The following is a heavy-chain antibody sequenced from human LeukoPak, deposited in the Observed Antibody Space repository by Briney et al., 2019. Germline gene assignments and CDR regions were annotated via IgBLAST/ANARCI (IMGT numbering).Heavy chain of an antibody. Sequence: PGGSLRLSCAASGFTFSSYGMHWVRQAPGKGLEWVAVISYDGSNKYYADSVKGRFTISRDNSKNTLYLQMNSLRAEDTAVYYCANEGEYYFDYWGQGTLVTVSS. J-gene: IGHJ4*02. CDR3: ANEGEYYFDY. CDR2: ISYDGSNK. V-gene: IGHV3-30*18. CDR1: GFTFSSYG.